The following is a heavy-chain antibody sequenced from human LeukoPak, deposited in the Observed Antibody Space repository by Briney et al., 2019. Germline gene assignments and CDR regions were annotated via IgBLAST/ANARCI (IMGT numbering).Heavy chain of an antibody. D-gene: IGHD4-17*01. V-gene: IGHV1-69*02. CDR2: IIPILGIA. CDR1: GGTFSSYT. Sequence: SVKVSCKASGGTFSSYTISWVRQAPGQGLEWTGRIIPILGIANYAQKFQGRVTITADKSTSTAYMELSSLRSEDTAVYYCARTPYDYGGYADAFDIWGQGTMVTVSS. J-gene: IGHJ3*02. CDR3: ARTPYDYGGYADAFDI.